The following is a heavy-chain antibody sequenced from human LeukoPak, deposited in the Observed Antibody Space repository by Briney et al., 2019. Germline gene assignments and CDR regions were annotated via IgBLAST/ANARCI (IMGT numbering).Heavy chain of an antibody. CDR1: GASISGRNW. Sequence: SETLSLTCAVSGASISGRNWWTWVRQPPGQVLQWVGEIYPSGNTNYSPSLRSRVTISIDKSRTQFSLNLSSLTAADTAVYYCARLSFSHVGTTGIDFWGQGTLVTVSS. CDR3: ARLSFSHVGTTGIDF. D-gene: IGHD1-26*01. V-gene: IGHV4/OR15-8*02. J-gene: IGHJ4*02. CDR2: IYPSGNT.